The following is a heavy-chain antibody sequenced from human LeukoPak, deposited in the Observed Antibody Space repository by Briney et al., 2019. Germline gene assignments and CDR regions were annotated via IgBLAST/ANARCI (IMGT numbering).Heavy chain of an antibody. CDR2: VWYDGRNK. V-gene: IGHV3-33*01. CDR3: ATLWALSAFDI. J-gene: IGHJ3*02. D-gene: IGHD3-16*01. CDR1: GFTFSGYG. Sequence: GGSLRLSCAASGFTFSGYGMHWVRQAPGKGLEWVAVVWYDGRNKNYAESVKGRFTISRDNSKNTLYLQMNSLRAEDTAVYYCATLWALSAFDIWGQGTKVTVSS.